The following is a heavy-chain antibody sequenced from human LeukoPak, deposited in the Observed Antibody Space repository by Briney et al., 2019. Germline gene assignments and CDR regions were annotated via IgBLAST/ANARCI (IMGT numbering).Heavy chain of an antibody. J-gene: IGHJ5*02. CDR1: GYTFTSYY. V-gene: IGHV1-46*01. CDR3: ARDNVLLWFGESKPGSWFDP. CDR2: INPSGGST. Sequence: GASVKVSCKASGYTFTSYYMHWVRQAPGQGLEWMGIINPSGGSTSYAQKFQGRVTMTSDTSTSTVYMELSSLRSEDTAVYYCARDNVLLWFGESKPGSWFDPWGQGTLVTVSS. D-gene: IGHD3-10*01.